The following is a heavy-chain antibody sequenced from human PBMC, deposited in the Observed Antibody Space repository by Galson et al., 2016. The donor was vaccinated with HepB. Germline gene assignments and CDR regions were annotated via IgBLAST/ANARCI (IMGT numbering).Heavy chain of an antibody. D-gene: IGHD6-6*01. CDR3: AKARSPYSSSSADY. V-gene: IGHV3-23*01. Sequence: SLRLSCAISGFTFSSYAVSWVRQAPGKGLEWVSGIDGSGTATYYADSVKGRFTISRDNSKNTLFLQMNSLRAEDTAVYYCAKARSPYSSSSADYWGQGTLVTVSS. J-gene: IGHJ4*02. CDR2: IDGSGTAT. CDR1: GFTFSSYA.